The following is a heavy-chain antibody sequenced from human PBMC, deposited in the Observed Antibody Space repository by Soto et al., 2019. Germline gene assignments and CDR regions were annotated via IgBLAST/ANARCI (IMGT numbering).Heavy chain of an antibody. CDR2: ISGSGGST. D-gene: IGHD5-12*01. CDR1: GFTFSSDA. J-gene: IGHJ4*02. V-gene: IGHV3-23*01. Sequence: HPGGSLRLSCAASGFTFSSDAMSWVRQAPEKGLEWVSAISGSGGSTYYADSVKGRFTISRDNSKNTLYLQMNSLRVEDTALYYCAKTVPRGYSGYDPIDYWGQGALVTVSS. CDR3: AKTVPRGYSGYDPIDY.